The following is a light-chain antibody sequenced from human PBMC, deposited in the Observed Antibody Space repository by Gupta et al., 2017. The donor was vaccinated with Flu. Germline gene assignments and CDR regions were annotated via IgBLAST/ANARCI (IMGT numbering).Light chain of an antibody. CDR3: DTSDSTNDGWL. V-gene: IGLV1-51*01. J-gene: IGLJ3*02. CDR1: TSKVGSNY. Sequence: KGTITSAWTTSKVGSNYVSWYQHVAVTSPKLLMYDDNKRHSGMPDRFSGSKYDASATLDTTGLQTGEEADYYCDTSDSTNDGWLFGGGTKRTVL. CDR2: DDN.